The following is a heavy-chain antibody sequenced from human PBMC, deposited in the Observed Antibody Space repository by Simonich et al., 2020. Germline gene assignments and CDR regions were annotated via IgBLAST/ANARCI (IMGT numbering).Heavy chain of an antibody. J-gene: IGHJ4*02. CDR3: ARDRDGDYDY. CDR1: GYSISSGYY. CDR2: IYHSGGT. Sequence: QVQLQESGPGLVKPSETLSLTCAVSGYSISSGYYWGWIRQPPGKGLGWIGSIYHSGGTYYNPSLKSRVTISVDTSKNQCSLKLSSVTAADTAVYYCARDRDGDYDYWGQGTLVTVSS. V-gene: IGHV4-38-2*02. D-gene: IGHD4-17*01.